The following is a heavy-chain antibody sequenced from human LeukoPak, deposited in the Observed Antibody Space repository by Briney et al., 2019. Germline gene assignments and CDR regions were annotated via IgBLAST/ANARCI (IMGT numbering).Heavy chain of an antibody. V-gene: IGHV4-59*01. Sequence: PSETLSLTCTVSGGSISSYYWSWIRQPPGKGLEWIGYIYSSGSTNYNPSLKSRVTISVDTSKNQFSLKLSSVTAADTAVYYCARDRGQWLLNWFDPWGQGTLVTVSS. CDR1: GGSISSYY. CDR3: ARDRGQWLLNWFDP. D-gene: IGHD6-19*01. J-gene: IGHJ5*02. CDR2: IYSSGST.